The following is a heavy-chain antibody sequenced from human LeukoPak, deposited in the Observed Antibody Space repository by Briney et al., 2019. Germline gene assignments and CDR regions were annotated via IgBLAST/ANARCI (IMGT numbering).Heavy chain of an antibody. D-gene: IGHD2-2*01. CDR2: IYHSGST. Sequence: PSETLSLTCTVSGYSISSGYYWGWIRQPPGKGLEWIGSIYHSGSTYYNPSLKSRVTISVDTSKNQFSLKLSSVTAADTAVYYCARVKVREYQLLFGYWGRGTLVTVSS. CDR1: GYSISSGYY. CDR3: ARVKVREYQLLFGY. J-gene: IGHJ4*02. V-gene: IGHV4-38-2*02.